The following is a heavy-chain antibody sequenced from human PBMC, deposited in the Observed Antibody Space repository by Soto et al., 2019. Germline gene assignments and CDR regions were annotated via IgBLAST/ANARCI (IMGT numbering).Heavy chain of an antibody. CDR2: ISWNSGSI. Sequence: GGSLRLSCAASGFTFDDYAMHWVRQAPGKGLEWVSGISWNSGSIGYADSVKGRFTISRDNAKNSLYLQMNSLRAEDTALYYCAKDMLGMPGGTGTTAFDIWGQGTMVTVSS. J-gene: IGHJ3*02. V-gene: IGHV3-9*01. D-gene: IGHD1-7*01. CDR3: AKDMLGMPGGTGTTAFDI. CDR1: GFTFDDYA.